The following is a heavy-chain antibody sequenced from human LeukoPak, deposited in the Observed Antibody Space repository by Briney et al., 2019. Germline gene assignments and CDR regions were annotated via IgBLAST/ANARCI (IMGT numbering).Heavy chain of an antibody. CDR3: AVIPNYYGSGSYYRSNFDY. CDR2: IYYSGST. J-gene: IGHJ4*02. V-gene: IGHV4-39*01. Sequence: PSETLSLTCTVSGGXISSSSYYWGWIRQPPGKGLEWIGSIYYSGSTYYNPSLKSRVTISVDTSKNQFSLKLSSVTAADTAVYYCAVIPNYYGSGSYYRSNFDYWGQGTLVTVSS. CDR1: GGXISSSSYY. D-gene: IGHD3-10*01.